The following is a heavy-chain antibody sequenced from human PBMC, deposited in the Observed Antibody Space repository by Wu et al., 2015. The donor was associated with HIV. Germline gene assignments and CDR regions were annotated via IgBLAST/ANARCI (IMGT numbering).Heavy chain of an antibody. CDR2: INPNSGGT. V-gene: IGHV1-2*02. Sequence: QVQLVQSGAEVKKPGASVKVSCKASGYTFTGYYMHWVRQAPGQGLEWMGWINPNSGGTNYAQKFQGRVTMTRDTSISTAYMELSRLRSDDTAVYYCAREGSIVVVPAAMSGTNWFDPWGQGTLVTSPQ. D-gene: IGHD2-2*01. J-gene: IGHJ5*02. CDR3: AREGSIVVVPAAMSGTNWFDP. CDR1: GYTFTGYY.